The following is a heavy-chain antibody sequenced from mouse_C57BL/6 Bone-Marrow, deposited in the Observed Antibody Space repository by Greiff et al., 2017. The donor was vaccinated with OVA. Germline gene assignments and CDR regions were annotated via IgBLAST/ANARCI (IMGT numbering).Heavy chain of an antibody. CDR3: TGLKDY. V-gene: IGHV6-3*01. CDR2: IRLKSDNYAT. J-gene: IGHJ4*01. CDR1: GFTFSNYW. Sequence: EVKLMESGGGLVQPGGYMKLSCVASGFTFSNYWMNWVRQSPEKGLEWVAQIRLKSDNYATHYAESVKGRFTISRDDSKSSVYLQMNNLRAEDTGIYYCTGLKDYWGQGTSVTVSS.